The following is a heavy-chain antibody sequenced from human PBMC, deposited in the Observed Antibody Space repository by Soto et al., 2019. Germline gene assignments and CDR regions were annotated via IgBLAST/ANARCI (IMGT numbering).Heavy chain of an antibody. J-gene: IGHJ4*02. V-gene: IGHV4-34*01. CDR1: GGSFSGYY. Sequence: SETLSLTCAVYGGSFSGYYWSWIRQPPGKGLEWIGEINHSGSTNYNPSLKSRVTKSVDTSKNQFSLKLSSVTAADTAVYYCARGRGYSGYVFDYWRQRTLVTVSS. D-gene: IGHD5-12*01. CDR2: INHSGST. CDR3: ARGRGYSGYVFDY.